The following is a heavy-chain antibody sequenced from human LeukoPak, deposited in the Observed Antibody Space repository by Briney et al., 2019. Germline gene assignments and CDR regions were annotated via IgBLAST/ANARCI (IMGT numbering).Heavy chain of an antibody. D-gene: IGHD5-18*01. CDR3: TTEPAMVGDAFDI. CDR1: GFTFSNAW. CDR2: IKSKTDGGTT. Sequence: GGSLRLSCAASGFTFSNAWMSWVRQAPGKGLEWVGRIKSKTDGGTTDYAAPVKGRFTISRDDSKNTLYLRMNSLKTEDTAVYYCTTEPAMVGDAFDIWGQGTMVTVTS. V-gene: IGHV3-15*01. J-gene: IGHJ3*02.